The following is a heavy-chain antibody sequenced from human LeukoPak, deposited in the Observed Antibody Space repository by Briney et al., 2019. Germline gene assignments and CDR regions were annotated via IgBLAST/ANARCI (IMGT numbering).Heavy chain of an antibody. V-gene: IGHV3-74*01. D-gene: IGHD2-21*01. CDR3: AKDRYWSIDY. CDR1: GFDFSSNW. J-gene: IGHJ4*02. Sequence: GGSLRLSCAASGFDFSSNWMHWVRHAPGQGLVWVSRIKGDGISTNYADSVKGRFTISRDIAKNTLYLQMSSLRAEDTGVHYCAKDRYWSIDYWGRGTLVTVSS. CDR2: IKGDGIST.